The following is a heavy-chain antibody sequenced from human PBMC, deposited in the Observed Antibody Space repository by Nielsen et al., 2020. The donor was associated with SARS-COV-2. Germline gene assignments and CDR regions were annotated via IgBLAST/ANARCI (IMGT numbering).Heavy chain of an antibody. CDR1: GGTFSSYA. V-gene: IGHV1-69*04. D-gene: IGHD3-3*01. CDR3: ARHGYYDLGSGYSSWYFDL. J-gene: IGHJ2*01. CDR2: IIPILGIA. Sequence: SVKVSCKASGGTFSSYAISWVRQAPGQGLEWMGRIIPILGIANYAQKFQGRVTITADKSTSTAYMELSSLRSEDTAVYYCARHGYYDLGSGYSSWYFDLWGRGTLVTVSS.